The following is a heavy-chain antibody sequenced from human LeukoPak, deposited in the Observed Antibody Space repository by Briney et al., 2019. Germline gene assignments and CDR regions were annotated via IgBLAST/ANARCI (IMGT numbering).Heavy chain of an antibody. D-gene: IGHD2-21*01. CDR2: VNPNSGGT. Sequence: GASVKVSCKASGYTFTGYYMHWVRQAPGQGLEWMGWVNPNSGGTNYAQKFQGRVTLTRDTSISTAYMELSRLRSDDTAVYYCARVPYSNWFDPWGQGTLVTVSS. CDR3: ARVPYSNWFDP. V-gene: IGHV1-2*02. J-gene: IGHJ5*02. CDR1: GYTFTGYY.